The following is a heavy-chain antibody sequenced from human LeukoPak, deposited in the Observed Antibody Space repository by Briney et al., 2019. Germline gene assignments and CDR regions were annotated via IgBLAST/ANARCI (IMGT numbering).Heavy chain of an antibody. J-gene: IGHJ4*02. D-gene: IGHD6-13*01. CDR2: INHAGST. CDR3: ARGRYLTTRGGAAAGFLDY. CDR1: GGSLSGYY. V-gene: IGHV4-34*01. Sequence: SETLSLTCAASGGSLSGYYWNWIHQTPAKGLEWIGEINHAGSTNYNPSLKSRVTISVDTSQNQFSLSLRSVTAADTAVYYCARGRYLTTRGGAAAGFLDYWGQGSLVTVSA.